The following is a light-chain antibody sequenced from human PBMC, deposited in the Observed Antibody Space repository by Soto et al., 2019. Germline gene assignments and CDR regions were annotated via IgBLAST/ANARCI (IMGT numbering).Light chain of an antibody. Sequence: EIVMTQSPATLSVSPGERATLSCRASQSVSSNLAWYQQKPGQAPRLLIYGASSRATDIPARFSGRGSGTEFTLTISSLQSEDCAVYYCQQCHDWPHTFGQGTKLEIK. V-gene: IGKV3-15*01. CDR2: GAS. CDR1: QSVSSN. CDR3: QQCHDWPHT. J-gene: IGKJ2*01.